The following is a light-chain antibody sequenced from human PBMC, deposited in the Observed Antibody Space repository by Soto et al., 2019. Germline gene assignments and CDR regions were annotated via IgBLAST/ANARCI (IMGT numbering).Light chain of an antibody. J-gene: IGLJ2*01. CDR2: DVA. CDR1: SSDVGGYNY. V-gene: IGLV2-11*01. CDR3: CSYGDSYTVV. Sequence: QSALTQPRSVSGSPGQSVTISCTGTSSDVGGYNYVSWYQQHPGKAPKLMIYDVARRPSGVPDRFSGSKSGNTASLTISGLQAEDEADYYCCSYGDSYTVVFGGGTKLTVL.